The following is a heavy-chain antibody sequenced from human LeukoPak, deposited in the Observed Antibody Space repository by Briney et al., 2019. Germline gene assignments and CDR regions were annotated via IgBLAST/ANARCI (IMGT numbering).Heavy chain of an antibody. J-gene: IGHJ4*01. Sequence: GGSLRLSCAASGFTFSSYAMSWVRQAPGKGLEWVSAISGSGGSTYYADSVKGRFTISRDNSKNTLYLQMNSLRAEDTAVYYCARDRVGATDYFDYWGHGTLVTVSS. CDR3: ARDRVGATDYFDY. CDR1: GFTFSSYA. CDR2: ISGSGGST. D-gene: IGHD1-26*01. V-gene: IGHV3-23*01.